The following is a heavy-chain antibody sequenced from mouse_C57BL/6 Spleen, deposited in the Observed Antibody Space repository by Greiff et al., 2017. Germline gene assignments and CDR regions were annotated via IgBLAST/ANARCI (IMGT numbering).Heavy chain of an antibody. CDR3: ARWGYGSSYGGAMDY. D-gene: IGHD1-1*01. CDR1: GYTFTDYN. Sequence: EVQLQQSGPELVKPGASVKIPCKASGYTFTDYNMDWVKQSHGKSLEWIGDINPNNGGTFYNQKFKGKATLTVDKSSSTGYMELRSLTSEDTAVYYCARWGYGSSYGGAMDYWGQGTSGTVSS. J-gene: IGHJ4*01. CDR2: INPNNGGT. V-gene: IGHV1-18*01.